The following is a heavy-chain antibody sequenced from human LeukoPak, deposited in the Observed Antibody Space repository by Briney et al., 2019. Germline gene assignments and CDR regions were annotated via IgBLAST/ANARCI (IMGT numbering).Heavy chain of an antibody. V-gene: IGHV4-34*01. CDR2: INHSGST. Sequence: SETLSLTCAVYGGSFSGYYWSWIRQPPGKGLEWIGEINHSGSTNYNPSLKSRVTISVDTSKNQFSLKLSSVTAADTAVYYCGKDGDTMIVGEIDYWGQGTLVTVSS. D-gene: IGHD3-22*01. J-gene: IGHJ4*02. CDR3: GKDGDTMIVGEIDY. CDR1: GGSFSGYY.